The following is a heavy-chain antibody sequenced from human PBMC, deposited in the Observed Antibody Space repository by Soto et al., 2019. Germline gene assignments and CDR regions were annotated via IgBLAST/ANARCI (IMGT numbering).Heavy chain of an antibody. J-gene: IGHJ4*02. V-gene: IGHV3-23*01. CDR1: GFTLSSYA. CDR3: AKDRRITTFGVVNKYYFDY. CDR2: ISGSGGST. Sequence: GGSLRLSCAASGFTLSSYAMSWVRQAPGKGLEWVSAISGSGGSTYYADSVKGRFTISRDNSKNTLYLQMNSLRAEDTAVYYCAKDRRITTFGVVNKYYFDYWGQGTLVTVSS. D-gene: IGHD3-3*01.